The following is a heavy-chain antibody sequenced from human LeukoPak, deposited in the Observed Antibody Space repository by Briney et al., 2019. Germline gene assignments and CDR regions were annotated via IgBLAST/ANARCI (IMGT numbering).Heavy chain of an antibody. Sequence: SETLSLTCTDSGGSISSYYWSWIRQPPGKGLEWIGYIYYSGSTNYNPSLKSRVTISVDTSKNQFSLKLSSVTAADTAVYYCAREGYSYGPLGYWGQGTLVTVSS. V-gene: IGHV4-59*01. J-gene: IGHJ4*02. CDR2: IYYSGST. CDR3: AREGYSYGPLGY. D-gene: IGHD5-18*01. CDR1: GGSISSYY.